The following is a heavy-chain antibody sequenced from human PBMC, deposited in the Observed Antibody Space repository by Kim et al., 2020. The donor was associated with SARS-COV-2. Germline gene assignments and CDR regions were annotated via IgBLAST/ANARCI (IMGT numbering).Heavy chain of an antibody. Sequence: GGSLRLSCAASGFTFDDYAMHWVRQAPGKGLEWVSGISWNSGSIGYADSVKGRFTISRDNAKNSLYLQMNSLRAEDTALYYCAKDTGHIVATGGTYPIGAFDIWGQGTMVTVSS. CDR1: GFTFDDYA. V-gene: IGHV3-9*01. CDR3: AKDTGHIVATGGTYPIGAFDI. J-gene: IGHJ3*02. CDR2: ISWNSGSI. D-gene: IGHD5-12*01.